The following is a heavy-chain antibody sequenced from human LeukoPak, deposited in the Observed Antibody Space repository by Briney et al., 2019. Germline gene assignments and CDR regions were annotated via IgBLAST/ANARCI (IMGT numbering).Heavy chain of an antibody. Sequence: GGSLRLSCAASGFTFSSSAMSWVRQAPGKGLEWVSNISGSGSGGSTYYADSVKGRFTISRDNSKNTLYLQMNSLRAEDTAVYYCAKKASRVGDGYSLLPFDYWGQGTLVTVSS. D-gene: IGHD2-21*01. V-gene: IGHV3-23*01. J-gene: IGHJ4*02. CDR2: ISGSGSGGST. CDR3: AKKASRVGDGYSLLPFDY. CDR1: GFTFSSSA.